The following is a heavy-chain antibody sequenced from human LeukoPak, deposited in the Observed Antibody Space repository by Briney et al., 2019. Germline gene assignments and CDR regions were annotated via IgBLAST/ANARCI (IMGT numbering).Heavy chain of an antibody. CDR2: ISGSGGST. D-gene: IGHD5-12*01. V-gene: IGHV3-23*01. J-gene: IGHJ4*02. CDR1: GFTFSSYA. Sequence: GGSLRLSGGGSGFTFSSYAMSWVRQAPGKGLEWVSAISGSGGSTDYADSVKGRFTICRDNSKNTLYLQMNSLRAEDTAVYYCAKDLERGGGYVLFDYWGQGTLVTVSS. CDR3: AKDLERGGGYVLFDY.